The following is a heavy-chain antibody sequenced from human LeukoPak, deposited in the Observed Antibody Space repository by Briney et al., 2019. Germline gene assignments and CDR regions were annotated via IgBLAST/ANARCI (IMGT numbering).Heavy chain of an antibody. Sequence: GGSLRLSCAASGFTFSSYSMNWVRQAPGKGLEWVSSISSSSSYIYYADSVKGRFTISRDNAKNSLYLQMNSLRAEDTAVYYCARVAGHGSSTSCFFDYWGQGTLVTVSS. D-gene: IGHD2-2*01. CDR2: ISSSSSYI. CDR3: ARVAGHGSSTSCFFDY. CDR1: GFTFSSYS. V-gene: IGHV3-21*01. J-gene: IGHJ4*02.